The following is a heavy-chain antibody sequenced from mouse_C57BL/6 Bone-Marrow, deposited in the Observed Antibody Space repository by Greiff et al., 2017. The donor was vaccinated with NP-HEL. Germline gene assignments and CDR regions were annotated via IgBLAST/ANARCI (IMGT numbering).Heavy chain of an antibody. J-gene: IGHJ4*01. V-gene: IGHV1-81*01. CDR1: GYTFTSYG. CDR2: IYPRSGNT. D-gene: IGHD2-12*01. CDR3: ARGGVLYRYFC. Sequence: QVQLQQSGAELVRPGASVKLSCKASGYTFTSYGISWVKQRTGQGLEWIGEIYPRSGNTYYNEKFKGKATLTADKSSSTAYMELRSLTSEDSAVYFCARGGVLYRYFCWGQGTSVTVSS.